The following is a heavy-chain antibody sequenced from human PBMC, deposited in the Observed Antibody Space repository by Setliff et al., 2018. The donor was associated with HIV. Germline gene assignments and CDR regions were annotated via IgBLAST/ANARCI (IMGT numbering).Heavy chain of an antibody. CDR2: IYSGGIT. D-gene: IGHD6-19*01. CDR3: ARLNQQWLVRDSGSNWFDP. J-gene: IGHJ5*02. V-gene: IGHV4-59*08. Sequence: SETLSLTCAVSGGSISSAYWSWVRQPPGKGLEWIGYIYSGGITKYNPSLKSRVTISVDTSKNRFSLKLNSVTAADTAVYYCARLNQQWLVRDSGSNWFDPWGQGILVTVSS. CDR1: GGSISSAY.